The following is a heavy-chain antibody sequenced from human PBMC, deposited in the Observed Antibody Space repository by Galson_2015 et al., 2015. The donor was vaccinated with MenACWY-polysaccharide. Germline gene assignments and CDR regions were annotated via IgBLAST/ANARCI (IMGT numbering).Heavy chain of an antibody. J-gene: IGHJ6*02. CDR2: IIPIFGTA. CDR1: GGTFSSYA. D-gene: IGHD2-15*01. V-gene: IGHV1-69*13. Sequence: SVKVSCKASGGTFSSYAISWVRQAPGQGLEWMGGIIPIFGTANYAQKFQGRVAITADEPTSTAYMELSSLRSEDTAVYYCARDLPQDYAVVVAATPLYYYYYGMDVWGQGTTVTVSS. CDR3: ARDLPQDYAVVVAATPLYYYYYGMDV.